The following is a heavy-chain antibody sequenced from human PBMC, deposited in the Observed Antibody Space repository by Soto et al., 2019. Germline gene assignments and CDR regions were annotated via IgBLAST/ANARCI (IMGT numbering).Heavy chain of an antibody. V-gene: IGHV3-30-3*01. CDR2: ISYDGSNK. D-gene: IGHD6-19*01. CDR1: GFTFSSYA. CDR3: ARETNLQWLVRGFDY. J-gene: IGHJ4*02. Sequence: GGSLRLSCAASGFTFSSYAMHWVRQAPGKGLEWVAVISYDGSNKYYADSVKGRFTISRDNSKNTLYLQMNSLRAEDTAVYYCARETNLQWLVRGFDYWGQGTLVTVSS.